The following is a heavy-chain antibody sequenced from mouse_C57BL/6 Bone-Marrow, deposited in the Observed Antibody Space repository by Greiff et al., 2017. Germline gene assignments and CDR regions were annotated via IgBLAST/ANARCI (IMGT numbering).Heavy chain of an antibody. CDR2: IDPANGNT. V-gene: IGHV14-3*01. CDR1: GFNIKNTY. D-gene: IGHD1-1*01. J-gene: IGHJ4*01. Sequence: VQLKESVAELVRPGASVKLSCTASGFNIKNTYMHWVKQRPEQGLEWIGRIDPANGNTKYAPKFQGKATITADTSSNTAYLQLSSLTSEDTAIYYCAREGAYGSKGDYAMDYWGQGTSVTVSS. CDR3: AREGAYGSKGDYAMDY.